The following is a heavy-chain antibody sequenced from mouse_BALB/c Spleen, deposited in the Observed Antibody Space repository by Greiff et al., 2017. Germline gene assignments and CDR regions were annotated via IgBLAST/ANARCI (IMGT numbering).Heavy chain of an antibody. CDR1: GFTFSSYT. CDR3: ARHVGYGAMDY. V-gene: IGHV5-12-2*01. Sequence: EVKLMESGGGLVQPGGSLKLSCAASGFTFSSYTMSWVRQTPEKRLEWVAYISNGGGSTYYPDTVKGRFTISRDNAKNTLYLQMSSLKSEDTAMYYCARHVGYGAMDYWGQGTSVTVSS. CDR2: ISNGGGST. J-gene: IGHJ4*01. D-gene: IGHD2-14*01.